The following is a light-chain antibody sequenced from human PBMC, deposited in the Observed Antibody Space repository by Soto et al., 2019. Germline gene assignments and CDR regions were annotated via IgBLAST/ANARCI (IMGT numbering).Light chain of an antibody. J-gene: IGKJ5*01. V-gene: IGKV3-15*01. Sequence: EIVMTQSPATLSVSPGERATLSCRASQSVSSNLAWYQQKPGQAPRLLIYGASTRATGIPAMFSGSGSGTEFTRTIISLQSEDFAVYYCQQYNTWPPLTFGQGTRLEIK. CDR2: GAS. CDR3: QQYNTWPPLT. CDR1: QSVSSN.